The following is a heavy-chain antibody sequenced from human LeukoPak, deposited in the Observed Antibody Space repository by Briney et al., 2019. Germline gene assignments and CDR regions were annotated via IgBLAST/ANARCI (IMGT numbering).Heavy chain of an antibody. CDR2: INPNSGDT. CDR3: ATQRGSYLWGTDFDY. J-gene: IGHJ4*02. V-gene: IGHV1-2*02. D-gene: IGHD3-16*01. Sequence: EASVTVSCKASGYTFTGYYMHWVRQAPGQGLEWMGWINPNSGDTKYAQNFQGRVTMTRDTSISTAYMELSRLRSDDTAVYYCATQRGSYLWGTDFDYWGQGTLVTVSS. CDR1: GYTFTGYY.